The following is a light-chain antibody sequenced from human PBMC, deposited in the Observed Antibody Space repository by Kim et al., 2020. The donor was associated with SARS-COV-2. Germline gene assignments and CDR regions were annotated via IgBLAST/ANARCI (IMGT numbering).Light chain of an antibody. Sequence: AAVSGSPGQSITISCTGTSSDVGSYNLVSGYQQHPGKAPKLMIYEVSKRPSGVSNRFSGSKSGNTASLTISGLQAEDEADYYCCSYVVFGGGTQLTVL. CDR3: CSYVV. CDR2: EVS. J-gene: IGLJ2*01. V-gene: IGLV2-23*02. CDR1: SSDVGSYNL.